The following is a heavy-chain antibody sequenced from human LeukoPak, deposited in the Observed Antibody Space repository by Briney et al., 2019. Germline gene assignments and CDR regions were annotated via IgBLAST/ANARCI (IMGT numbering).Heavy chain of an antibody. CDR2: IKQDGSEK. CDR3: AKLWRGSYPRYFDY. CDR1: GFTFSSYW. D-gene: IGHD3-10*01. J-gene: IGHJ4*02. Sequence: GGSLRLSCAASGFTFSSYWMSWVRQAPGKGLEWVANIKQDGSEKYHVDSVKGRFTISRDNAKNSLYLQMNSLSAEDSAIYYCAKLWRGSYPRYFDYWGQGALVTVSS. V-gene: IGHV3-7*03.